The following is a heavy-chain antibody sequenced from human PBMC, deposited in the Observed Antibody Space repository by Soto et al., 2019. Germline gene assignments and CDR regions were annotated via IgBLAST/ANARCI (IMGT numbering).Heavy chain of an antibody. J-gene: IGHJ4*02. V-gene: IGHV3-23*01. Sequence: GGSLRLSCSAAGFTFSSYGISWVRQAPGKGLEWLLAISGSGANPYSADSVRGRFTISRDNSKNMAYLQMNSLRVEDTAIYYWAKYVAYCSTGSGRFEDWGRETLVTVSS. D-gene: IGHD2-15*01. CDR2: ISGSGANP. CDR1: GFTFSSYG. CDR3: AKYVAYCSTGSGRFED.